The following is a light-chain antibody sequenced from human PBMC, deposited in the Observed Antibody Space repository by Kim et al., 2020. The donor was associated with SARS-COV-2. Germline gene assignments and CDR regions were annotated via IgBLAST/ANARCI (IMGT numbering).Light chain of an antibody. CDR2: AAS. J-gene: IGKJ1*01. Sequence: ASVGERVTITCRASQGISNYLAWYQQKPGKVPKLLIYAASALQSGVPSRFSGSGSGTDFTLTISSLQPEDVATYYCQKYNSALWKFGQGTKVDIK. CDR3: QKYNSALWK. V-gene: IGKV1-27*01. CDR1: QGISNY.